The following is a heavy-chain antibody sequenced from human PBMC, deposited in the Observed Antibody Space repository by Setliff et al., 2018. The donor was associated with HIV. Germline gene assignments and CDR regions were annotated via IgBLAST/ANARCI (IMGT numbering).Heavy chain of an antibody. Sequence: GESLKISCAASGFRFRSYWMSWVRQAPGKGLEWVSVIYGGGTTHYADSVKGRFTISRDNSKNTLYLQMNSLRAEDTAIYYCAKNWGSRGIWGVFDYWGQGTLVTAPQ. CDR1: GFRFRSYW. V-gene: IGHV3-53*01. J-gene: IGHJ4*02. CDR3: AKNWGSRGIWGVFDY. CDR2: IYGGGTT. D-gene: IGHD7-27*01.